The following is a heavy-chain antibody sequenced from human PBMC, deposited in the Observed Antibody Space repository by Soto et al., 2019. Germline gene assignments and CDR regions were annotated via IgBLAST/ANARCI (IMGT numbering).Heavy chain of an antibody. CDR3: ASWHEREHADEV. Sequence: DVQLVESGGGLIQPGESLRLSCAAFGLTVSGKKYVAWVRQAPGKGLEWVSALYDVDGTYYADSVKGRFTTSRDSSKTTVYLQMNGLRPDDTAVYYCASWHEREHADEVGGQGTTVTVSS. CDR1: GLTVSGKKY. V-gene: IGHV3-53*01. D-gene: IGHD1-1*01. CDR2: LYDVDGT. J-gene: IGHJ3*01.